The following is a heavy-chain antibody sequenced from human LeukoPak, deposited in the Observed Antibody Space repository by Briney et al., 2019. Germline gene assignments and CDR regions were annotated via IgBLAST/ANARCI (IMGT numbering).Heavy chain of an antibody. V-gene: IGHV4-59*01. Sequence: KPSETLTLTCSVFGDTISSSDWSWIRQPPGKGLEWIGYIYHHGKSGYNPSLQRRVTISLDTSKNQFSLTLSFVTAADTAMYYCARIRGLGDVSSYSDFWGQGTLVTVSS. CDR2: IYHHGKS. D-gene: IGHD4-17*01. J-gene: IGHJ4*02. CDR3: ARIRGLGDVSSYSDF. CDR1: GDTISSSD.